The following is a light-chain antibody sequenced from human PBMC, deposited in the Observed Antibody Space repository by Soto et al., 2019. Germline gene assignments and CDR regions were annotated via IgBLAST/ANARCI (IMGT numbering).Light chain of an antibody. Sequence: EIVLTQSPTTLSLSPGERATLSCRASQSVSSCLAWYQQKPGQTPRLLIYDASNRATGIPARFSGSGSGTDFTRTISSLEPEDFAVYYCQQRSNWPITFGQGTRLEIK. CDR1: QSVSSC. CDR3: QQRSNWPIT. CDR2: DAS. J-gene: IGKJ5*01. V-gene: IGKV3-11*01.